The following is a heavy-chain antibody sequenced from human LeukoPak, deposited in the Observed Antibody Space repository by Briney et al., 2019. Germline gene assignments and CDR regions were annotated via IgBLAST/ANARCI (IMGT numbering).Heavy chain of an antibody. D-gene: IGHD2-15*01. Sequence: GGSLRLSCAAFGFSFSSYAMSWVRQAPGKGLEWVSAISGSGGYTYYADSVKGRFTISRDNSKNTLYLQMNSLRAEDTAVYYCANGYCSGGSCYYYYMDVWGKGTTVTVSS. V-gene: IGHV3-23*01. J-gene: IGHJ6*03. CDR2: ISGSGGYT. CDR3: ANGYCSGGSCYYYYMDV. CDR1: GFSFSSYA.